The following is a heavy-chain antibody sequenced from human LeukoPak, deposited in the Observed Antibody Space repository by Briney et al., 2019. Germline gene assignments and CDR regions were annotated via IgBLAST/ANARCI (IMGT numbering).Heavy chain of an antibody. Sequence: PSETLSLTCAVYGGSFSGYYWSWIRQPPGKGLEWIGEINHSGSTNYNPSLKSRVTISVDTSKNQFSLKLSSVTAADTAVYYCARYVLSGSYYYYYYYMDVWGKGTTVTISS. D-gene: IGHD1-26*01. CDR3: ARYVLSGSYYYYYYYMDV. CDR1: GGSFSGYY. V-gene: IGHV4-34*01. J-gene: IGHJ6*03. CDR2: INHSGST.